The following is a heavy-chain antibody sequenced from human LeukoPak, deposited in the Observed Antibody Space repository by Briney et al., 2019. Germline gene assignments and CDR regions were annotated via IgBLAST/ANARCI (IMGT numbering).Heavy chain of an antibody. CDR3: ARAFTRYSSFSGVSY. V-gene: IGHV1-46*01. CDR1: GYTFTAYY. Sequence: ASMKVSCKASGYTFTAYYMHWVRQAPGQGLEWMGIINPSGGSTSYAQKFQGRVTMTRDTSTSTVYMELSSLRSEDTAVYYCARAFTRYSSFSGVSYWGQGTLVTVSS. J-gene: IGHJ4*02. D-gene: IGHD6-19*01. CDR2: INPSGGST.